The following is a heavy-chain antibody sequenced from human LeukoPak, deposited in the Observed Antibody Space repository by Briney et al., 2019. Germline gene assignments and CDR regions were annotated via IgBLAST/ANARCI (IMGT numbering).Heavy chain of an antibody. D-gene: IGHD3-9*01. CDR2: MNPNSGNT. J-gene: IGHJ4*02. Sequence: ASVKVSCKASGYTFTGYYMHWVRQAPGQGLEWMGWMNPNSGNTGYAQKFQGRVTMTRNTSISTAYMELSSLRSEDTAVYYCARGPLLRYFSRRPYDYWGQGTLVTVSS. V-gene: IGHV1-8*02. CDR1: GYTFTGYY. CDR3: ARGPLLRYFSRRPYDY.